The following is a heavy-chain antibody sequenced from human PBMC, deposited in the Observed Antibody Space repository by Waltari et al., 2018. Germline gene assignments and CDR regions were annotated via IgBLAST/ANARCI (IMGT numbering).Heavy chain of an antibody. J-gene: IGHJ4*02. Sequence: EVQLVESGGGSAIPGGSLRLSCAASGFTFCKAWMTWVRQAPGKGLEWVGRIKSKIDGGTTDYAAPLKGRFTISRDDSRNKLYLQINSLKIEDTAVYYCTTDGEAVTGTYFDYWGQGTLVTVSS. CDR1: GFTFCKAW. D-gene: IGHD6-19*01. CDR2: IKSKIDGGTT. CDR3: TTDGEAVTGTYFDY. V-gene: IGHV3-15*07.